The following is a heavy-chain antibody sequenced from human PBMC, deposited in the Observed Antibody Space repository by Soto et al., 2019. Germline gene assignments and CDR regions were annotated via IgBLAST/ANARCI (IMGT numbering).Heavy chain of an antibody. CDR1: GDSVTSGSYY. V-gene: IGHV4-61*03. CDR2: ISYTGRT. CDR3: AREWGLLPYYVMNV. D-gene: IGHD7-27*01. Sequence: SETLSLTCIVSGDSVTSGSYYWTWLRQPPGKGLEWIGYISYTGRTKYDPSLQSRVTISVDTSKNDFSLNLSSVTAADTAVYFCAREWGLLPYYVMNVWGHGTAVTVSS. J-gene: IGHJ6*02.